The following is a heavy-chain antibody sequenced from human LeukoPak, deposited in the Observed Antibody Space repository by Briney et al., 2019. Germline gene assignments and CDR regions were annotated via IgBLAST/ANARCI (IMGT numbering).Heavy chain of an antibody. CDR2: IYYSGST. CDR3: ARQGRHYYGSGSFDY. J-gene: IGHJ4*02. Sequence: SETLSLTCTVSGGPISSSSYYWGWIRQPPGKGLEWIGSIYYSGSTYYNPSLKGRVTISVDTSKNQFSLKLSSVTAADTAVYYCARQGRHYYGSGSFDYWGQGTLVTVSS. CDR1: GGPISSSSYY. D-gene: IGHD3-10*01. V-gene: IGHV4-39*01.